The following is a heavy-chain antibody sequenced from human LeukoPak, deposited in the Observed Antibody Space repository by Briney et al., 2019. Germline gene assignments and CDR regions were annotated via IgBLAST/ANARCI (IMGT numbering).Heavy chain of an antibody. D-gene: IGHD4-17*01. CDR3: ARGTYYGDSTGSWFDP. J-gene: IGHJ5*02. V-gene: IGHV4-59*01. CDR2: IYYSGST. Sequence: PSETLSLTCTVSGGSISSYYWSWIRQPPGKGLEWIGYIYYSGSTNYNPSLKSRVTISVDTSKNQFSLKLSSVTAADTAVYYCARGTYYGDSTGSWFDPWGQGTLVTVSS. CDR1: GGSISSYY.